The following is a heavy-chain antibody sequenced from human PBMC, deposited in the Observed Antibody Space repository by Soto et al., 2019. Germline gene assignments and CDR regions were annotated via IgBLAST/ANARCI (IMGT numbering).Heavy chain of an antibody. V-gene: IGHV3-11*01. CDR1: GITLSDNY. J-gene: IGHJ4*02. D-gene: IGHD1-26*01. CDR2: ISNSDYTT. Sequence: QVHLVASGGGLVKPGGPLRLSCVASGITLSDNYMAWIRQAPGKGLEWLSYISNSDYTTYYADAVKGRFTIARDNAKNSLYLQLTGLRVEDTAVYYCASGKCSLDYWGQGILVTVSS. CDR3: ASGKCSLDY.